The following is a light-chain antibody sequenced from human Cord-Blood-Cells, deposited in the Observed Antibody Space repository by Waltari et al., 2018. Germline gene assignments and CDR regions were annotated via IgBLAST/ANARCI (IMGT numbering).Light chain of an antibody. CDR1: KLGDKY. V-gene: IGLV3-1*01. Sequence: SYELTQPPSVSVSPGQTASITCSGDKLGDKYARWYQQKPGQSPVLVIYQDSKRPSGIPERFSGSNSGNTATLTISGTQAMDEADYYCQAWDSSTAWVFGGGTKLTVL. CDR2: QDS. J-gene: IGLJ3*02. CDR3: QAWDSSTAWV.